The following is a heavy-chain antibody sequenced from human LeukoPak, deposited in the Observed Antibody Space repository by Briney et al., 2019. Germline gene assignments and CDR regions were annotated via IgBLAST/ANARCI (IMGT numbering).Heavy chain of an antibody. CDR1: GFNFKNYW. D-gene: IGHD5-24*01. J-gene: IGHJ4*02. V-gene: IGHV3-74*01. CDR3: ARVADGDKYGGRDY. Sequence: GGSLRLSCAASGFNFKNYWMHWVRQAPGKGLEWVSRIINDGSSTTYADSVKGRFTISRDNAKDTLYLQMNSLRVEDTAVYNCARVADGDKYGGRDYWGQGALVIVSS. CDR2: IINDGSST.